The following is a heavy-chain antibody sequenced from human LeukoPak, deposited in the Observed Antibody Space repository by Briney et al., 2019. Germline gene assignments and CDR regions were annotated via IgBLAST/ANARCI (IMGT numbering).Heavy chain of an antibody. CDR3: AKDIHNWGSDY. D-gene: IGHD7-27*01. V-gene: IGHV3-11*01. Sequence: PGGSLRLSCAASGFTFSDYYMSWIRQAPGKGLEWVSYISSSGSTIYYADSVKGRFTISGDNSKNTLFLQINSLRAEDTAVYYCAKDIHNWGSDYWGQGTLVTVSS. J-gene: IGHJ4*02. CDR1: GFTFSDYY. CDR2: ISSSGSTI.